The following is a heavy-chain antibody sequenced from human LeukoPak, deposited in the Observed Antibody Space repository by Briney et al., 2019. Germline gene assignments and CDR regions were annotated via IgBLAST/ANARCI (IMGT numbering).Heavy chain of an antibody. Sequence: GGSLRLSCAASGFSFSSYAMHWVRQPPGKGREWVAIISNDGGSEYYADSVKGRFTISRDSSKNTLYLQMNSLRPDDTAVYYCARVAVIAAPAWGQGALVTVSS. D-gene: IGHD6-13*01. J-gene: IGHJ5*02. V-gene: IGHV3-30*01. CDR2: ISNDGGSE. CDR1: GFSFSSYA. CDR3: ARVAVIAAPA.